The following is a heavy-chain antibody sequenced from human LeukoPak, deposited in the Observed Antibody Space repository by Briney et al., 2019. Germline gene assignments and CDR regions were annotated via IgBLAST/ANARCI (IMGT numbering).Heavy chain of an antibody. J-gene: IGHJ5*02. Sequence: ASVKVSCKASGYTFTSYGISWVRQAPGQGLEWMEWISAYNGNTNYAQKLQGGVTMTTDTSTSTAYMELRSLRSDDTAVYYCASYSGYDGGLDPWGQGTLVTVSS. CDR2: ISAYNGNT. V-gene: IGHV1-18*01. D-gene: IGHD5-12*01. CDR1: GYTFTSYG. CDR3: ASYSGYDGGLDP.